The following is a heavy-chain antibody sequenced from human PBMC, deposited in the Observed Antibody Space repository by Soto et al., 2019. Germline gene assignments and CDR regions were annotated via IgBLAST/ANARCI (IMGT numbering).Heavy chain of an antibody. CDR3: ARQMGETGTYEHYDGMDV. J-gene: IGHJ6*02. D-gene: IGHD1-7*01. CDR2: IIPIFGTA. V-gene: IGHV1-69*12. CDR1: GGTFSSYA. Sequence: QVQLVQSGAEVKKPGSSVKVSCKASGGTFSSYAISWVRQAPGQGLEWMGGIIPIFGTANYAQKLQGRVTITADESTRTAYMEMSSLRSEVTAVYYCARQMGETGTYEHYDGMDVWGQGTTVTVSS.